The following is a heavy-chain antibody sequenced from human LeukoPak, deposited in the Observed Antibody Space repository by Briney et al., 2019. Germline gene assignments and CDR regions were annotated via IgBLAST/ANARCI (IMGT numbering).Heavy chain of an antibody. CDR3: ARHNRITMIVVDPYYFDY. V-gene: IGHV4-39*01. J-gene: IGHJ4*02. CDR2: IYYSGST. Sequence: SETLSLTCTVSGGSISSSSYYWGWIRQPPGKGLEWIGSIYYSGSTYYNPSLKSRVTISVDTSKNQFSLKLSSVTAADTAVYYCARHNRITMIVVDPYYFDYWGQGTLVTFSS. D-gene: IGHD3-22*01. CDR1: GGSISSSSYY.